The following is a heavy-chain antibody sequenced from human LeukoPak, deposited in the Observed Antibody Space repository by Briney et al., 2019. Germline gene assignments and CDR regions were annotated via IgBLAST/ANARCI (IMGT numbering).Heavy chain of an antibody. CDR2: VYYSGTA. D-gene: IGHD6-19*01. V-gene: IGHV4-59*08. CDR1: GGSIGSYY. CDR3: ARTKSGWYYSDY. Sequence: SETLSLTCNVSGGSIGSYYWSWIRQPPGKGLELIGYVYYSGTANYNPSLESRVTILVDTSKNQFSLNLSSVTAADTAVYYCARTKSGWYYSDYWGQGTLVTVSS. J-gene: IGHJ4*02.